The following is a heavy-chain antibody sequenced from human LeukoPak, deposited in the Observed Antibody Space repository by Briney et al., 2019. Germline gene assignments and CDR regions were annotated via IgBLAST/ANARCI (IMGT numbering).Heavy chain of an antibody. CDR2: INHSGSI. V-gene: IGHV4-34*01. CDR1: GGSFSGYY. D-gene: IGHD6-19*01. Sequence: SETLSLTCAVYGGSFSGYYWSWIRQPPGKGLEWIGEINHSGSINYNPSLKVRFTISVVTSKNQFSLKLSSGTATDTAVYYCARGRKIAVAVSWFDPWGQGTLVTVSS. CDR3: ARGRKIAVAVSWFDP. J-gene: IGHJ5*02.